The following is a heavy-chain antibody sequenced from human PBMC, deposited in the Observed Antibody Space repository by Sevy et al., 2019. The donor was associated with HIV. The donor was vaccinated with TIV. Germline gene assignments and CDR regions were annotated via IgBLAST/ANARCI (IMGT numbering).Heavy chain of an antibody. CDR2: IRYDGSNK. Sequence: GGSLRLSCAASGFTFSSYGMHWVRQAPGKGLEWVAFIRYDGSNKYYADSVKGRFTISRDNSKNTLYLQMNSLRAEDMAVYYCAKDLSRYYYGSGSYIDYWGQGTLVTVSS. D-gene: IGHD3-10*01. CDR3: AKDLSRYYYGSGSYIDY. V-gene: IGHV3-30*02. J-gene: IGHJ4*02. CDR1: GFTFSSYG.